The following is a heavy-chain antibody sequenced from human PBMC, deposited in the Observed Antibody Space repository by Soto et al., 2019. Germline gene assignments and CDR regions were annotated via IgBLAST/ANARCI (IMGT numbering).Heavy chain of an antibody. J-gene: IGHJ3*02. V-gene: IGHV3-23*01. D-gene: IGHD2-15*01. CDR2: ISGSGGST. CDR3: AKVQGLGYCSGGSCYLAENAFDI. CDR1: GFTFSSYA. Sequence: GGSLRLSCAASGFTFSSYAMSWVRQAPGKGLEWVSAISGSGGSTYYADSVKGRFTISRDNSKNTLYLQMNSLRAEDTAVYYCAKVQGLGYCSGGSCYLAENAFDIWGQGTMVTVSS.